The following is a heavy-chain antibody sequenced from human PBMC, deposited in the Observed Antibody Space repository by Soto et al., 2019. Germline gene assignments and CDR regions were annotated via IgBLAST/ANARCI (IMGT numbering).Heavy chain of an antibody. V-gene: IGHV3-64D*06. J-gene: IGHJ4*02. CDR2: ISSNGGNT. Sequence: PGGSLRLSCSASGFTFNTFAMHWVRQTPGKGLEFVSAISSNGGNTYYADSVKRRSAISRDNSKNTLYLQMYSLRPEDTALYYSVKEGSMRTDWYGQFVCGGQGTLVTVSS. CDR1: GFTFNTFA. CDR3: VKEGSMRTDWYGQFVC. D-gene: IGHD6-19*01.